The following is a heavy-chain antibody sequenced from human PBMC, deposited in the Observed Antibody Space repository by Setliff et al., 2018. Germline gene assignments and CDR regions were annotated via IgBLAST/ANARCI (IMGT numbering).Heavy chain of an antibody. Sequence: SGPTLVNPTQTLTLTCTFSGFSLSTSGMRVSWIRQPPGKALEWLARIDWDDDKFYSTSLKTRLTISKDTSKNQVVLTMTNMDPVDTATYYCARIRTRASGSSWYGVDYWGQGTLVTVSS. CDR2: IDWDDDK. CDR1: GFSLSTSGMR. CDR3: ARIRTRASGSSWYGVDY. D-gene: IGHD6-13*01. V-gene: IGHV2-70*04. J-gene: IGHJ4*02.